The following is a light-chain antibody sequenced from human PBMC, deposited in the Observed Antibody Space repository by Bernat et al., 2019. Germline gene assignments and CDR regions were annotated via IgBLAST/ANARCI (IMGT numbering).Light chain of an antibody. V-gene: IGKV1-39*01. J-gene: IGKJ1*01. CDR3: QQRYSTPWT. Sequence: IQMTQSPSSLSASVGDRVTITCRASPTISSYLNWYQQKPGKAPKLLIYAASSLQSGVPSRFSDSGSGTDFTLTISSLQPEDFATYYCQQRYSTPWTFGQGTKVEIK. CDR1: PTISSY. CDR2: AAS.